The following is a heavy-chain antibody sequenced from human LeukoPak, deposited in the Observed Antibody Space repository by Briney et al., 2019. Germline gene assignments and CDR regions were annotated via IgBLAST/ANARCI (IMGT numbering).Heavy chain of an antibody. CDR2: INHSGST. V-gene: IGHV4-39*01. Sequence: SETLSLTCTVSGGSISSGSYYWSWIRQPPGKGLEWIGEINHSGSTNYNPSLKSRVTISVDTSKNQFSLKLSSVTAADTAVYYCATQAYCSGGSCYSGPYGMDVWGKGTTVTVSS. J-gene: IGHJ6*04. CDR1: GGSISSGSYY. D-gene: IGHD2-15*01. CDR3: ATQAYCSGGSCYSGPYGMDV.